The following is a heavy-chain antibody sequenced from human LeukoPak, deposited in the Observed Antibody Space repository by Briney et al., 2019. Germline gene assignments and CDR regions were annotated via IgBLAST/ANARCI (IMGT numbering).Heavy chain of an antibody. D-gene: IGHD3-3*01. J-gene: IGHJ3*02. CDR2: IYTSGST. Sequence: SETLSLTCTVSGGSMSSYYWSWIRQPAGKGLEWIGRIYTSGSTNYNPSLKSRVTISVDTSKNQFSLKLSSVTAADTAVYYCAREGDFWSGRGAFDIWGQGTMVTVSS. V-gene: IGHV4-4*07. CDR1: GGSMSSYY. CDR3: AREGDFWSGRGAFDI.